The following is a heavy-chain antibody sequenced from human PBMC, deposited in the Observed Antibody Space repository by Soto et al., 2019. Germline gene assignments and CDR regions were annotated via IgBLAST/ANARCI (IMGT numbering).Heavy chain of an antibody. Sequence: SGPTLVNPTQTLTLTCTFSGFSLSTSGVGVGWIRQPPGKALEWLAVIYWDDDKRYSPSLKSRLTITKDTSKNQVVLTLTNVDTVDTATYYCARGGWTTYYSPFFDYWGQGTLVTVCS. J-gene: IGHJ4*02. CDR3: ARGGWTTYYSPFFDY. CDR2: IYWDDDK. V-gene: IGHV2-5*02. CDR1: GFSLSTSGVG. D-gene: IGHD3-10*01.